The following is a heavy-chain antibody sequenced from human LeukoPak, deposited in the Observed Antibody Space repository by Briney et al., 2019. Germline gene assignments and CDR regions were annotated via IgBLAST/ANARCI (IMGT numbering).Heavy chain of an antibody. CDR3: ASHPRGNSDY. J-gene: IGHJ4*02. Sequence: GGSLRLSCAASGFTFSSYGMHWVRQAPGKGLEWVAVISYDGSNKYYADSVKGRFTISRDNSKNTLYLQMNSLRAEGTAVYYCASHPRGNSDYWGQGTLVTVSS. D-gene: IGHD1-26*01. CDR1: GFTFSSYG. CDR2: ISYDGSNK. V-gene: IGHV3-30*03.